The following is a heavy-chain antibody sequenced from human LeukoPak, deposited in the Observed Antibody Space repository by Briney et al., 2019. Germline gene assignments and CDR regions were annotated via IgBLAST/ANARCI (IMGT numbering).Heavy chain of an antibody. V-gene: IGHV3-23*01. D-gene: IGHD3/OR15-3a*01. CDR2: ISVSGGST. Sequence: GGSLRLSCEVFELNYNDAWMSWVRQAPGKGLEWVSAISVSGGSTYYADSVKGRFTISRDNSKNTLYLQMNSLRAEDTAVYYCAKERTIDYWGQGTLVTVSS. CDR3: AKERTIDY. CDR1: ELNYNDAW. J-gene: IGHJ4*02.